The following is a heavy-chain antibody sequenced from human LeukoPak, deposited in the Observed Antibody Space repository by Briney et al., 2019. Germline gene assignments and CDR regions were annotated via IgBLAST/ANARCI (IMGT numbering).Heavy chain of an antibody. CDR1: GFTFSSYW. J-gene: IGHJ4*02. D-gene: IGHD3-22*01. Sequence: PGGSLRLSCVASGFTFSSYWLHWVRQPPGKGLGWVSRINTDGSATDYADSVKGRFTISRDNPNNTVYLQMDTLSGEDTAVHYCVRADYDSSGYHFDNWGQGILVTVSS. V-gene: IGHV3-74*01. CDR2: INTDGSAT. CDR3: VRADYDSSGYHFDN.